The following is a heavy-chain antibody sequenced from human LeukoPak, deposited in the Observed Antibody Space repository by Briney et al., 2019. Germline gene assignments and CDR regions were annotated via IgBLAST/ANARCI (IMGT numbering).Heavy chain of an antibody. Sequence: GRSLRLSCAASGFTFSSYGMHWVRQAPGKGLEWVSSISSSSSYIYYADSVKGRFTISRDNAKNSLYLQMNSLRAEDTAVYYCARDREGVVVPAANYIDYWGQGTLVTVSS. CDR2: ISSSSSYI. D-gene: IGHD2-2*01. CDR1: GFTFSSYG. V-gene: IGHV3-21*01. J-gene: IGHJ4*02. CDR3: ARDREGVVVPAANYIDY.